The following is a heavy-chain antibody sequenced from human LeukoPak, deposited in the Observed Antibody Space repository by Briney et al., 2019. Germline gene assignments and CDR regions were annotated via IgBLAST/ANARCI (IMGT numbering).Heavy chain of an antibody. CDR3: ATLSPQWEPLGAEYFQH. V-gene: IGHV1-24*01. CDR1: GYTFTSCG. CDR2: FDPEDGET. Sequence: GASVKVSCKASGYTFTSCGISWVRQAPGQGLEWMGGFDPEDGETIYAQKFQGRVTMTEDTSTDTAYMELSSLRSEDTAVYYCATLSPQWEPLGAEYFQHWGQGTLVTVSS. J-gene: IGHJ1*01. D-gene: IGHD1-26*01.